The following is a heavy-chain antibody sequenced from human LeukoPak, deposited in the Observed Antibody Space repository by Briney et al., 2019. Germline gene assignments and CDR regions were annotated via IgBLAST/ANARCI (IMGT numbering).Heavy chain of an antibody. J-gene: IGHJ5*02. CDR3: ARPLMYYYGSETYFWFDP. Sequence: GGSLRLSCAASGFTFDDYAIHWVRQAPGKGLEWVSGVSWNSGTIGYADSVKGRFTISRDNVKNSLYLQMNSLRAEDTAVYYCARPLMYYYGSETYFWFDPWGQGTPVTVSS. V-gene: IGHV3-9*01. CDR1: GFTFDDYA. CDR2: VSWNSGTI. D-gene: IGHD3-10*01.